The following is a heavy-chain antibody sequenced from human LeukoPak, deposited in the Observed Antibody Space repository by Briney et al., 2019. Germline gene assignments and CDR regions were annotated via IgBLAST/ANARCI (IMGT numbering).Heavy chain of an antibody. CDR2: ISGSGGST. CDR1: GFTFSSYG. D-gene: IGHD3-10*01. V-gene: IGHV3-23*01. Sequence: GGSLRLSCAASGFTFSSYGMSWVRQAPGKGLEWVSAISGSGGSTYYADSVKGRFTISRDNSKNTLYLQMNSLRAEDTAVYYCAKTWAPTYYYGSGSYVGWGQGTLVTVSS. CDR3: AKTWAPTYYYGSGSYVG. J-gene: IGHJ4*02.